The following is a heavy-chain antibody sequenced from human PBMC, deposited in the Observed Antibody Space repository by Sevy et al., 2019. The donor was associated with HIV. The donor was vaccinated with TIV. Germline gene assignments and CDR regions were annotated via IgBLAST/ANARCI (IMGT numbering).Heavy chain of an antibody. CDR2: ISPHNGDT. V-gene: IGHV1-18*01. CDR3: ARAYCSGGRCYSLAY. D-gene: IGHD2-15*01. J-gene: IGHJ4*02. CDR1: GYTFSTYR. Sequence: ASVKVSCKISGYTFSTYRITWVRQARGQGLEWMGWISPHNGDTNYAQKLQDRITMITDTSTNTAFMELTSLRSDDTAVYYCARAYCSGGRCYSLAYWGQGTLVTVSS.